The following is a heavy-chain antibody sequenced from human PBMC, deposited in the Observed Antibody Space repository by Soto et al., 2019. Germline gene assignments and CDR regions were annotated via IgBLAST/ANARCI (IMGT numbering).Heavy chain of an antibody. CDR3: AHSGKLYVHVWGTYRATPWYFDY. CDR2: IFWNNDE. CDR1: GFSLSTGGVG. V-gene: IGHV2-5*01. D-gene: IGHD3-16*02. Sequence: QITLKESGPTLVKPTQTLTLTCTFSGFSLSTGGVGVGWIRQPPGPALEWLADIFWNNDERYSPSLKSRLTITKDTSKNQVVLTMTNMDPVDTAKYSCAHSGKLYVHVWGTYRATPWYFDYWCQGALVTVSS. J-gene: IGHJ4*02.